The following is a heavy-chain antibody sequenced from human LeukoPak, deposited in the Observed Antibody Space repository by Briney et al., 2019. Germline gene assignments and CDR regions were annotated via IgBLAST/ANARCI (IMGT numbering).Heavy chain of an antibody. CDR2: TYYRSKWYN. V-gene: IGHV6-1*01. J-gene: IGHJ5*01. D-gene: IGHD6-19*01. Sequence: SQTLSLTCAISGDIVSSDSAAWNWIRQSQSRGLEWLGRTYYRSKWYNDYAVSVKSRITINPDTSKNQFSLQLNSVTPEDTAVYYCARAVAGTEGWFNSWGQGTLVTVSS. CDR3: ARAVAGTEGWFNS. CDR1: GDIVSSDSAA.